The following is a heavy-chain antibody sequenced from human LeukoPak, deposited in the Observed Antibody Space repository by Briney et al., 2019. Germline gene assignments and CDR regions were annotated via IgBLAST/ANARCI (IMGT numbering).Heavy chain of an antibody. V-gene: IGHV1-2*04. CDR3: ARAEYSSGLDDY. CDR1: GYTFTGYY. Sequence: ASVKVSCKASGYTFTGYYMHWVRQATGQGLEWMGWINPNSGGTNYAQKFQGWVTMTRDTSISTAYMELNKLRSDDTAVYYCARAEYSSGLDDYWGQGTLVTVSS. J-gene: IGHJ4*02. CDR2: INPNSGGT. D-gene: IGHD6-19*01.